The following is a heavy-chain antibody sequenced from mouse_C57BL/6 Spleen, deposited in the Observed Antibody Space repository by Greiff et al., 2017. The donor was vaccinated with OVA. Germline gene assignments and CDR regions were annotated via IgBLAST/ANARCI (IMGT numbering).Heavy chain of an antibody. CDR3: TRWDYYGSSLYYAMDY. CDR1: GYTFTDYE. V-gene: IGHV1-15*01. J-gene: IGHJ4*01. CDR2: IDPETGGT. D-gene: IGHD1-1*01. Sequence: VKVVESGAELVRPGASVTLSCKASGYTFTDYEMHWVKQTPVHGLEWIGAIDPETGGTAYNQKFKGKAILTADKSSSTAYMELRSLTSEDSAVYYCTRWDYYGSSLYYAMDYWGQGTSVTVSS.